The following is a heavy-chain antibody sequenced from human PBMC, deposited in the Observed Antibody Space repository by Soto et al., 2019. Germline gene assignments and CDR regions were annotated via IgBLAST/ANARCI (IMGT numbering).Heavy chain of an antibody. D-gene: IGHD2-2*01. V-gene: IGHV4-59*01. CDR1: GGSISSYY. Sequence: QVQLQESGPGLVKPSETLSLTCIVSGGSISSYYWSWIRQPPGKGLEWIGYIYYSGSTKYNPSLKSRFTISVDTSKNQFSLKLNSVSAADTAVYYCARGSSESPRRWFDPWGQGTLVTVSS. CDR2: IYYSGST. CDR3: ARGSSESPRRWFDP. J-gene: IGHJ5*02.